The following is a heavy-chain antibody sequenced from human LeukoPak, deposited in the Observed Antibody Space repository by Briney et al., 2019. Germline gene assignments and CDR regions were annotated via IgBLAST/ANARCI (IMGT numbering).Heavy chain of an antibody. D-gene: IGHD1-14*01. J-gene: IGHJ4*02. CDR1: AFTFSSYS. CDR3: ASGMIEFDY. Sequence: GGSLRLSCAASAFTFSSYSMNWVRQAPGKGLEWVSSISGSGSYIYYADSVKGRFIISRDNAKNSVYLQMDILRVEDTAVYYCASGMIEFDYWGQGTLVTVSS. V-gene: IGHV3-21*01. CDR2: ISGSGSYI.